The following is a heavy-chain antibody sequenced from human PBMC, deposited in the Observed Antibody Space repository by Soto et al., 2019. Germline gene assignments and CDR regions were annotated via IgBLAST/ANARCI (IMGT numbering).Heavy chain of an antibody. CDR1: GGSISSYY. V-gene: IGHV4-59*08. CDR2: IYFRGTT. D-gene: IGHD6-13*01. Sequence: SETLSLTCTVSGGSISSYYWSWIRQPPGKGLEWIGYIYFRGTTNYNPSLKSRVTMSADTSKNQFSLKLSSVTAADTAVYYCARHGVAAAGTGYFDYWGQGTLVTVSS. CDR3: ARHGVAAAGTGYFDY. J-gene: IGHJ4*02.